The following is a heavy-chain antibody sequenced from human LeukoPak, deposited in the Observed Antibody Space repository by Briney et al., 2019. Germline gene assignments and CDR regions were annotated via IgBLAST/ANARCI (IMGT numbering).Heavy chain of an antibody. CDR2: VDGGGGGT. CDR1: GFTLSSYA. D-gene: IGHD6-13*01. CDR3: AKQSAGSAAWYSLHYDF. J-gene: IGHJ4*02. V-gene: IGHV3-23*01. Sequence: GGSLRLSCAASGFTLSSYAMTWVRQAPGRGLEWVSSVDGGGGGTYYADSVKGRFTISRDNSKDALYLQMNGLRAEDTAVYFCAKQSAGSAAWYSLHYDFWGQGTLVTVSS.